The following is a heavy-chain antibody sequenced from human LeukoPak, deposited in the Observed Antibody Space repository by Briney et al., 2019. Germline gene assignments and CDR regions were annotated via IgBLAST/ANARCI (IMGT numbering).Heavy chain of an antibody. V-gene: IGHV3-74*01. Sequence: GGSLRLSCAASGLDFSSNWMHWVRHAPGQGLVWVSCIKGDGISTNYADSVKGRFTISRDIAKNTLYLQMNSLRAEDTGVYYCAKDHYWSIDYWGRGTLVTVSS. J-gene: IGHJ4*02. CDR3: AKDHYWSIDY. CDR2: IKGDGIST. D-gene: IGHD3-3*01. CDR1: GLDFSSNW.